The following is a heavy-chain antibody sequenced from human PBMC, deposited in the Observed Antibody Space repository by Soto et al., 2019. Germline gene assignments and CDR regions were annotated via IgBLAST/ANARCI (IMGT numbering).Heavy chain of an antibody. CDR2: IVGNGKTT. J-gene: IGHJ4*02. CDR3: AKGLVWSSTWEVDY. V-gene: IGHV3-23*01. D-gene: IGHD6-13*01. CDR1: EFTFRNYP. Sequence: EVQLLESGGGLVQPGGSFRLAWEASEFTFRNYPMSWVRRAPGKGLEWVSSIVGNGKTTYYADSVKGRFTISRDNSENTVFLQMNSLRADDTALYYCAKGLVWSSTWEVDYWGQGTLVTVSS.